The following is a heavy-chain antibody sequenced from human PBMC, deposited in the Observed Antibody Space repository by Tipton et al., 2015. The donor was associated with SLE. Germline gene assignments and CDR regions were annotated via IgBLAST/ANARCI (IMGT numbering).Heavy chain of an antibody. D-gene: IGHD1-1*01. CDR2: MYPSGGS. CDR3: AREGWRVEVHAFEI. Sequence: GSLRLSCIVSGVSFSAYYWSWIRQSPGKGLEWIGHMYPSGGSKYNPSLKSRVTISVDTSKNQFSLKLSSVTAADTAVSYCAREGWRVEVHAFEIWGQGAMVTVSS. V-gene: IGHV4-4*08. J-gene: IGHJ3*02. CDR1: GVSFSAYY.